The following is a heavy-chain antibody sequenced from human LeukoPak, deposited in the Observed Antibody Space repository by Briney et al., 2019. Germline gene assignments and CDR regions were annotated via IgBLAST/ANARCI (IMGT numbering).Heavy chain of an antibody. J-gene: IGHJ4*02. CDR2: IYYSGST. D-gene: IGHD6-13*01. CDR1: GGSISSGGYY. V-gene: IGHV4-31*03. CDR3: ARAPKAAAGRPFDY. Sequence: SETLSLTCTVSGGSISSGGYYWSWIRQHPGKGLEWIGYIYYSGSTYYNPSLKSRVTISVDTSKNQFSLKLSSVTAADTAVYYCARAPKAAAGRPFDYWGQGTLATVSS.